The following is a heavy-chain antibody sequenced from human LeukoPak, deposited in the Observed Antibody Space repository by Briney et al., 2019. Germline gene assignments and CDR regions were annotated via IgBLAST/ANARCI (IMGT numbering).Heavy chain of an antibody. Sequence: PSETLSLTCTVSGDSISNHYWNWIRQPAGKGLEWIGRIYSSGNTNYKSSLESRVTMSIDTSKNQVSLKLTSVTAADTAVYYCARLGVYCSSTSCYTGRFDPWGQGTLVTVSS. CDR2: IYSSGNT. J-gene: IGHJ5*02. V-gene: IGHV4-4*07. D-gene: IGHD2-2*02. CDR1: GDSISNHY. CDR3: ARLGVYCSSTSCYTGRFDP.